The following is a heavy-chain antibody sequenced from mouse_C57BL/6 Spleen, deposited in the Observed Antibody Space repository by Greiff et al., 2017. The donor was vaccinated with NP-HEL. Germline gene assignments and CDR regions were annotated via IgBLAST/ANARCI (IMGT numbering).Heavy chain of an antibody. CDR1: GYAFSSSW. CDR3: ARSYYYYGSRGYYAMDY. D-gene: IGHD1-1*01. V-gene: IGHV1-82*01. CDR2: IYPGDGDT. Sequence: QVQLQQSGPELVKPGASVKISCKASGYAFSSSWMNWVKQRPGKGLEWIGRIYPGDGDTNYNGKFKGKATLTADKSSSTAYMQLSNMTSKDSAVYFGARSYYYYGSRGYYAMDYWGQGTSVTVSS. J-gene: IGHJ4*01.